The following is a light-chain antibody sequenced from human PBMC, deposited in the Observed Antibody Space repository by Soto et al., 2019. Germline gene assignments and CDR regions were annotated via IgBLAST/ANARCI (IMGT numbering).Light chain of an antibody. CDR2: NVY. Sequence: QSFLTQPASVSGSPVQSITISCTGTSSDVGAYNFFSWHQQHPGKSPKLMIYNVYDRPSGISYRFSGSKSGNTASLTISGLKGEDEADYYCSAYTGXRTYVFGHGTKVT. CDR1: SSDVGAYNF. V-gene: IGLV2-14*03. CDR3: SAYTGXRTYV. J-gene: IGLJ1*01.